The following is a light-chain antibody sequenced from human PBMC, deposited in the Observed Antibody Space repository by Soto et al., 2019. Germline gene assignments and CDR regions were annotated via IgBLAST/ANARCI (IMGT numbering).Light chain of an antibody. CDR2: WAS. Sequence: DIVVTQSPDSLAVSLGERATINCKSSQSVLYTSNNKNYIAWYQQKPGQPPKLIIYWASTRESGVPDRFSVSGSVTDFTLTIRGLQPEGVPVYYGEQHFSTPYTFGQMTKLEIK. J-gene: IGKJ2*01. CDR3: EQHFSTPYT. CDR1: QSVLYTSNNKNY. V-gene: IGKV4-1*01.